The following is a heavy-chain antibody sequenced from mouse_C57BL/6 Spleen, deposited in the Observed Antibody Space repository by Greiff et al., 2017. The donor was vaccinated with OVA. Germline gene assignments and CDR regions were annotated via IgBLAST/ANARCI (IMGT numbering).Heavy chain of an antibody. Sequence: QVQLQQPGAELVKPGASVKMSCKASGYTFTSYWITWVKQRPGQGLEWIGDIYPGSGSTNYNEKFKSKATLTVDKSSSTAYMQLSSLTSEDSAVYYCARDDFDYWGQGTTLTVSS. V-gene: IGHV1-55*01. J-gene: IGHJ2*01. CDR3: ARDDFDY. CDR2: IYPGSGST. CDR1: GYTFTSYW.